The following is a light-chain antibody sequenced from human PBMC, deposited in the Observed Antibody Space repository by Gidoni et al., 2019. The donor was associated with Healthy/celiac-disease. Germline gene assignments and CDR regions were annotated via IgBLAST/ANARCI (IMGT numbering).Light chain of an antibody. J-gene: IGKJ5*01. CDR3: QQYGSPT. CDR1: QSVSSSY. Sequence: EIVLTQSPGTLSLSPGERATLSCRASQSVSSSYLAWYQQKPGQAPRLLIYGASSRATGIPDRFSGSGSGTDFTLTISRLEPEDFAVYYCQQYGSPTFXQXTRLXIK. CDR2: GAS. V-gene: IGKV3-20*01.